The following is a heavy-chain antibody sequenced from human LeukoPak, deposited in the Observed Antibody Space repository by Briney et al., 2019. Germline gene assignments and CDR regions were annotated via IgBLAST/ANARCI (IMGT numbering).Heavy chain of an antibody. CDR1: GGTFRSYP. J-gene: IGHJ4*02. D-gene: IGHD3-3*01. Sequence: SVKVSCKASGGTFRSYPISWLRQAPAQALEWMGGIIPIFGTANYAQKFQGRVTITADESTSTAYMELSSLRSEDTAVYYCARYDFWSGYSDFDYWGQGTLVTASS. CDR2: IIPIFGTA. CDR3: ARYDFWSGYSDFDY. V-gene: IGHV1-69*13.